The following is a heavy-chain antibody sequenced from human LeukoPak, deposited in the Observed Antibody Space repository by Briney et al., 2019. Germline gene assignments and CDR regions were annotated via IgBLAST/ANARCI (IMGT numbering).Heavy chain of an antibody. Sequence: ASVKVSCKASGYTFTSYAMNWVRQAPGQGLEWLGWINTNTGNPTYAQGFTGRFVFSLDTSVSTAYLQISSLKAEDTAVYYCARRGEWYGEVAFDIWGQGTMVTVSS. CDR3: ARRGEWYGEVAFDI. CDR1: GYTFTSYA. V-gene: IGHV7-4-1*02. CDR2: INTNTGNP. J-gene: IGHJ3*02. D-gene: IGHD3-3*01.